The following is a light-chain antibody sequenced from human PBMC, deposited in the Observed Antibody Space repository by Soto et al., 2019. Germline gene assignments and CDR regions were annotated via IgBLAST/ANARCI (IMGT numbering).Light chain of an antibody. Sequence: QSALTQPASVSGSPGQSITISCTGTSSDIGGYDYVSWYQQYPDKAPKLMIYDVSNRPSGVSDRFSGSKSANTASLTISGLQAEDEADYYCNSYTTSSSLYVFGTGTKVPVL. J-gene: IGLJ1*01. CDR3: NSYTTSSSLYV. CDR1: SSDIGGYDY. CDR2: DVS. V-gene: IGLV2-14*01.